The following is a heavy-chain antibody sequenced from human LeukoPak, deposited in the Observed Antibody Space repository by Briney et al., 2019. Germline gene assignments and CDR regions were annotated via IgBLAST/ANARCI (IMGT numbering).Heavy chain of an antibody. CDR3: ARSTSHYYYYYMDV. Sequence: PGGSLRLSCAASGFTFSSYGMSWVRQAPGKGLEWVSAISGSGGSTYYADSVKGRFTISRDNSKNTLYLQMNSLRAEDTAVYYCARSTSHYYYYYMDVWGKGTTVTISS. CDR2: ISGSGGST. V-gene: IGHV3-23*01. J-gene: IGHJ6*03. CDR1: GFTFSSYG.